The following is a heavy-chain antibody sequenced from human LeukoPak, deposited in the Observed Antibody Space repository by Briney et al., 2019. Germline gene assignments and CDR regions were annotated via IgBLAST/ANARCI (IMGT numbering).Heavy chain of an antibody. V-gene: IGHV1-69*04. J-gene: IGHJ3*02. Sequence: GASVKVSCKASGGTFSSYAISWVRQAPGQGLEWMGRIIPILGIANYAQKFQGRVTITADKSTSTAYMELSSLRSEDTAVYYCARVRDPDYGGNSGAFDIWGQGTMVTVSS. CDR1: GGTFSSYA. CDR2: IIPILGIA. D-gene: IGHD4-23*01. CDR3: ARVRDPDYGGNSGAFDI.